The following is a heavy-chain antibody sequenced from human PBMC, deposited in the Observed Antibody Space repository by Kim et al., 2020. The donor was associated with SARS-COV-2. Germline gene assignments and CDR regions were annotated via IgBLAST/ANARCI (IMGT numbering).Heavy chain of an antibody. CDR1: GFTFSSYG. V-gene: IGHV3-33*01. CDR2: IWYDGSNK. CDR3: ARVQPSSRYSSGWYKYYYGMDV. D-gene: IGHD6-19*01. J-gene: IGHJ6*02. Sequence: GVSLRLSCAASGFTFSSYGMHWVRQAPGKGLEWVAVIWYDGSNKYYADSVKGRFTISRDNSKNTLYLQMNSLRAEDTAVYYCARVQPSSRYSSGWYKYYYGMDVWGQGTTVTVSS.